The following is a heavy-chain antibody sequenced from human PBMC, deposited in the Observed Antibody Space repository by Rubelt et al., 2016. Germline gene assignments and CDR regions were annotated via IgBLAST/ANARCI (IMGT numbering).Heavy chain of an antibody. CDR2: FFDSGST. J-gene: IGHJ4*02. Sequence: QLQLQESGPGLVKPSETLSLTCTVSGGSISSSSYYWGWIRQPPGKGLEWVGCFFDSGSTYYNPSLKSRVTISVDMSKNQLSLRLSSVTAADTAMYYCARHAFIVTTGSFWDFWGQGTLVTVSS. D-gene: IGHD4-17*01. V-gene: IGHV4-39*01. CDR3: ARHAFIVTTGSFWDF. CDR1: GGSISSSSYY.